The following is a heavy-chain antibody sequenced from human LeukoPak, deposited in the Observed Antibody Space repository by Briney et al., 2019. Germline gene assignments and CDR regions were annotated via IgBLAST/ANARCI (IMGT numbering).Heavy chain of an antibody. Sequence: PGGSLRLSCAASGFTFSSYAMSWVRQAPGKGLEWVSAISGSGGSTYYADSVKGRFTISRDNSKNTLYLQMNSLRAEDTAVYYCAKSWVVPAAMSIRSDDYWGQGTLVTVSS. CDR2: ISGSGGST. V-gene: IGHV3-23*01. J-gene: IGHJ4*02. D-gene: IGHD2-2*01. CDR1: GFTFSSYA. CDR3: AKSWVVPAAMSIRSDDY.